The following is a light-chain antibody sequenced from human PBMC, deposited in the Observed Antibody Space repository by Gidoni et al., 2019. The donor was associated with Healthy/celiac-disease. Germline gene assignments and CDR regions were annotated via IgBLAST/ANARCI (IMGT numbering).Light chain of an antibody. V-gene: IGKV3-20*01. CDR3: QQYGSSPPT. CDR2: GAS. Sequence: EIVLTQSPGTLSLSPGERATLSCRASHSVSSSYLAWYQQKPGQAPVLLIYGASSRATGLPDRFRGSGSGTDFTLTISRLEPEEFAVYYCQQYGSSPPTFGQGTKVEIK. CDR1: HSVSSSY. J-gene: IGKJ1*01.